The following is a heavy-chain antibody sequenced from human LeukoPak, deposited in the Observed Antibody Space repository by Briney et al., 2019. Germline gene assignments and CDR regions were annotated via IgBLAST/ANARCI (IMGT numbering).Heavy chain of an antibody. Sequence: ASVKVSCKASGYILTSYDINWVRQATGQGLEWMGWMNPNSGRTGYAQNFQGRITITRNTSISTAYMELSSLRSEDTAVYYCTRDLLLGAFDIWGQGTMVTVSS. CDR3: TRDLLLGAFDI. V-gene: IGHV1-8*01. D-gene: IGHD3-10*01. CDR2: MNPNSGRT. CDR1: GYILTSYD. J-gene: IGHJ3*02.